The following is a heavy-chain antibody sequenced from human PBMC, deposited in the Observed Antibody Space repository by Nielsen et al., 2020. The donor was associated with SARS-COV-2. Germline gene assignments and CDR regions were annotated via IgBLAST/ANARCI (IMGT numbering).Heavy chain of an antibody. CDR3: AKTLARDYDGDY. CDR2: ISYDGSNK. Sequence: GESLKISCAASGFTFSSYAMHWVRQAPGKGLEWVAVISYDGSNKYYADSVKGRFTISRDNSKNTLYLQMNSLRAEDTALYYCAKTLARDYDGDYWGQGTLVTVSS. V-gene: IGHV3-30-3*02. J-gene: IGHJ4*02. D-gene: IGHD4-23*01. CDR1: GFTFSSYA.